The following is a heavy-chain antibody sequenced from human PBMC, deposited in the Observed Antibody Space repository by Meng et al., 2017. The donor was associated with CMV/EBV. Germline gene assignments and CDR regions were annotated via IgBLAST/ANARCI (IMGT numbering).Heavy chain of an antibody. Sequence: PETLSLTCTVSGGSVSSGSYYWSWIRQPPGKGLEWIGYIYYSGSTNYNPSLKSRVTISVDTSKNQFSLKLSPVTAADTAVYYCARVLRSGYYYYGMDVWGQGTTVTVSS. CDR3: ARVLRSGYYYYGMDV. V-gene: IGHV4-61*01. CDR2: IYYSGST. D-gene: IGHD3-3*01. CDR1: GGSVSSGSYY. J-gene: IGHJ6*02.